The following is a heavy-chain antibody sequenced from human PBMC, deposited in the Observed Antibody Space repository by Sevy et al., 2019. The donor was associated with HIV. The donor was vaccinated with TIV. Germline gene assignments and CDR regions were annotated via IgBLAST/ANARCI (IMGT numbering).Heavy chain of an antibody. CDR1: GFIFSDYW. D-gene: IGHD6-19*01. V-gene: IGHV3-7*01. Sequence: GGSLRLSCVASGFIFSDYWMTWVRQAPGKGLEWVANIKQDGNEKYYMDSAKGRFTISRDNAKNSVYLQVNSLRAEDTAGYYWAREAVAGRSGPWKADYYYAGMDVWGQGTTVTVSS. J-gene: IGHJ6*02. CDR3: AREAVAGRSGPWKADYYYAGMDV. CDR2: IKQDGNEK.